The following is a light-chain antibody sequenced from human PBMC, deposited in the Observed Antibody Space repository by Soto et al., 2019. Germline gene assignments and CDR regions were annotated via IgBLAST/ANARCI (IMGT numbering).Light chain of an antibody. V-gene: IGLV1-51*01. Sequence: QSVLTQPPSVSAAPGQKGTISCSGSSSNIGNNYVSWYQQLPGTAPKLLIYDSNKRPSGIPDRFSGSKSGTSATLGITGLQTGDEADYYCGTWDSSLSVGVFGGGTKLTVL. J-gene: IGLJ2*01. CDR2: DSN. CDR3: GTWDSSLSVGV. CDR1: SSNIGNNY.